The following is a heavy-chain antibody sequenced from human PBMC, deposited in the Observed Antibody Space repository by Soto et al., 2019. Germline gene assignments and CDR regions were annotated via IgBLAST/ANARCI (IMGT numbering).Heavy chain of an antibody. CDR2: INPSGRT. V-gene: IGHV4-34*01. Sequence: LALTCVVSGDSFRDYYWSWIRQSPGVGLEWIGEINPSGRTEYNPSLRGRVTLSVDTSKNQFSLTLSTMTAADTAVYYCARTRNRWFDSWGQGTLVTVSS. J-gene: IGHJ5*01. D-gene: IGHD1-1*01. CDR3: ARTRNRWFDS. CDR1: GDSFRDYY.